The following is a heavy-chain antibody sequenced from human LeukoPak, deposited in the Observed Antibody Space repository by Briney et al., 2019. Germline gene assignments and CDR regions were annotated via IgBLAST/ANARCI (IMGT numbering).Heavy chain of an antibody. V-gene: IGHV6-1*01. CDR3: ARDWFTSGYYRFDY. Sequence: SQTLSLTCAISGDXVSSNSAAWNWIRLSPSRGLEWLGRTYYRSKWSSDYEVSVKSRITINADTSKNQFSLQLNSVTPEDTAVYYCARDWFTSGYYRFDYWGQGALVTVSS. CDR1: GDXVSSNSAA. CDR2: TYYRSKWSS. J-gene: IGHJ4*02. D-gene: IGHD6-19*01.